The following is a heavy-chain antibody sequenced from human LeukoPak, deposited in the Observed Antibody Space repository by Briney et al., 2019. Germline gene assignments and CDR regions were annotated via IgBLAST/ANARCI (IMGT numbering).Heavy chain of an antibody. CDR2: ISGSGGST. Sequence: WGSLSLYCAASGFTFSSYAISWVRQAPGKGLEWVSDISGSGGSTYYAYPVRGRFTISRDNSKSTLYLQMNSLRAEDTAVYYCAKAGPSELYFDWLLLPPFDYWGQGTLVTVSA. V-gene: IGHV3-23*01. CDR3: AKAGPSELYFDWLLLPPFDY. J-gene: IGHJ4*02. D-gene: IGHD3-9*01. CDR1: GFTFSSYA.